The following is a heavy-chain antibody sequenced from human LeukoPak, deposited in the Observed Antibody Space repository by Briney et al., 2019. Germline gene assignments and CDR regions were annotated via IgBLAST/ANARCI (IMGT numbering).Heavy chain of an antibody. Sequence: GGSLRLSCAASGFTFSNAWMSWVRQAPGKGLEWVGRNKSKTDGGTTDYAAPVKGRFTISRDDSKNTLYLQMNSLKTEDTAVYYCTTESPYCSGGSCYSWDYWGQGTLVTVSS. J-gene: IGHJ4*02. CDR1: GFTFSNAW. CDR2: NKSKTDGGTT. CDR3: TTESPYCSGGSCYSWDY. D-gene: IGHD2-15*01. V-gene: IGHV3-15*01.